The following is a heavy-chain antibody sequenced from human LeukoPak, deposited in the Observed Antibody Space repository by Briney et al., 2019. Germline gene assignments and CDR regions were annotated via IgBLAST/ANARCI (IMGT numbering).Heavy chain of an antibody. J-gene: IGHJ4*02. CDR1: GFTFSTFG. CDR2: ISSSSSTI. V-gene: IGHV3-48*02. Sequence: PGGSLRLSCAASGFTFSTFGMNWVRQAPAKGLEWVSYISSSSSTIYYADSVKGRFTISRDNAENSLYLQMNSLRDEDTAVYYCASPQESGTTSFVGYWGQGTLVTVSS. D-gene: IGHD2/OR15-2a*01. CDR3: ASPQESGTTSFVGY.